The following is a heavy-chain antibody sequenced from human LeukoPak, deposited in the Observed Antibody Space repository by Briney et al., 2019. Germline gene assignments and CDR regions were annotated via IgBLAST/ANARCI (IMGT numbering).Heavy chain of an antibody. V-gene: IGHV1-18*01. CDR3: ARGAPIVVVVAATPSDY. Sequence: ASVKVSCKASGYTFTSYGISWVRQAPGRGLEWMGWISAYNGNTNYAQKLQGRVTMTADTATSTASMELRSLTSDDTAVYYCARGAPIVVVVAATPSDYWGQGTLVTVSS. CDR2: ISAYNGNT. CDR1: GYTFTSYG. J-gene: IGHJ4*02. D-gene: IGHD2-15*01.